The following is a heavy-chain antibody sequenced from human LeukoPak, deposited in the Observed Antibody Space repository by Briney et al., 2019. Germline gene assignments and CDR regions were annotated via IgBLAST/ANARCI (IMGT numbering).Heavy chain of an antibody. D-gene: IGHD3-10*01. V-gene: IGHV1-8*01. CDR2: MNPNSGNT. Sequence: ASVKVSCKASGYTFTSYDINWVRQATGQGLEWMGWMNPNSGNTDYAQKFQGRVTMTRNTSISPASMELSSLRSEDTAVYYCASDLWFGESLDAFDIWGQGTMVTVSS. CDR1: GYTFTSYD. J-gene: IGHJ3*02. CDR3: ASDLWFGESLDAFDI.